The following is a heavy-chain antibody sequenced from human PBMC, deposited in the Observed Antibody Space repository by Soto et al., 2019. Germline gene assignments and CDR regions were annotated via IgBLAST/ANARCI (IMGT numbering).Heavy chain of an antibody. Sequence: QVQLQESGPGLVKPSETLSLTCTVSGGSISSYYWSWIRQPPGKGLEWIGYIHYSGSTHYNRSLKGRVTISLDPSKTRFSLKLTCVPAADPAVYYCARHSTGLDVWGKGTTVTVSS. CDR1: GGSISSYY. V-gene: IGHV4-59*08. CDR2: IHYSGST. CDR3: ARHSTGLDV. J-gene: IGHJ6*03. D-gene: IGHD3-9*01.